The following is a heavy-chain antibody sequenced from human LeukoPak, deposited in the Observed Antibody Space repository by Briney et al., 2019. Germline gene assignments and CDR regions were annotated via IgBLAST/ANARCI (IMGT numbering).Heavy chain of an antibody. J-gene: IGHJ4*02. D-gene: IGHD6-13*01. Sequence: GGSLRLSCAASGFTFSSYAMSWVRQAPGKGLEWVSGISWNSGSIGYGDSVKGRFTISRDNAKNSLYLQMNSLRAEDTALYYCAKDYSSSWSYFDYWGQGTLVTVSS. CDR1: GFTFSSYA. V-gene: IGHV3-9*01. CDR2: ISWNSGSI. CDR3: AKDYSSSWSYFDY.